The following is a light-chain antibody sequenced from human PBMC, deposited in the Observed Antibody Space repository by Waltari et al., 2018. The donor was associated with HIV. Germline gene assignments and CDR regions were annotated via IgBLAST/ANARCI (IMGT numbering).Light chain of an antibody. CDR1: QSVDTH. CDR3: QQRSNWPPWT. CDR2: GAS. J-gene: IGKJ1*01. Sequence: EIVLTQSPATLSLSPGERATLSCRASQSVDTHLAWYQQKPGQAPRLLIYGASSRASGIPARFSGSGSGTYFTLTITSLEPEDFAVYYCQQRSNWPPWTFGQGTKVEIK. V-gene: IGKV3-11*01.